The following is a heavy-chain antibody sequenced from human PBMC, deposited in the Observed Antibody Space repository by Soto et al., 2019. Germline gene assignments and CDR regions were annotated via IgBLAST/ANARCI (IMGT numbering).Heavy chain of an antibody. CDR1: GYSFTSSG. Sequence: QVQLVQSGPEVKKPGASVKVSCKASGYSFTSSGISWVRQAPGQGLEWMGWISANSGNTNYAQHLQGRVTMTTDTSTSTGYMELRCLRSDDTALYYCARRPPFSSGDFVAYYFDFWGQGTLVTVSS. V-gene: IGHV1-18*01. D-gene: IGHD4-17*01. CDR2: ISANSGNT. CDR3: ARRPPFSSGDFVAYYFDF. J-gene: IGHJ4*02.